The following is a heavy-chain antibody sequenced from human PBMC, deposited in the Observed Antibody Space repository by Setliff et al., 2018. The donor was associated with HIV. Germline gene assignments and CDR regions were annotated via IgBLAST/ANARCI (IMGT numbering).Heavy chain of an antibody. V-gene: IGHV1-18*01. Sequence: GASVKVSCKASGYTFNNYGVMWVRQAPGQGLEWMGWISGYGNRRYAQKFEGRPTVTTDTSTSTAYMELRTLRSDDTAVYFCASGRGIYGSGALEAYDIWGQGTMVTVSS. CDR2: ISGYGNR. CDR3: ASGRGIYGSGALEAYDI. D-gene: IGHD3-10*01. J-gene: IGHJ3*02. CDR1: GYTFNNYG.